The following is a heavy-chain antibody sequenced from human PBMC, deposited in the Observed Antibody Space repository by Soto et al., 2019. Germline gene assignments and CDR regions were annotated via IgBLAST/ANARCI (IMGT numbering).Heavy chain of an antibody. CDR1: GGTFSSYA. Sequence: GASVKVSCKASGGTFSSYAISWVRQAPGQGLEWMGGIIPIFGTANYAQKFQGRVTITADESTSTAYMELSSLRSEDTAVYYCASNDYGDYWVLDYWGQGTLVTVSS. J-gene: IGHJ4*02. CDR2: IIPIFGTA. D-gene: IGHD4-17*01. CDR3: ASNDYGDYWVLDY. V-gene: IGHV1-69*13.